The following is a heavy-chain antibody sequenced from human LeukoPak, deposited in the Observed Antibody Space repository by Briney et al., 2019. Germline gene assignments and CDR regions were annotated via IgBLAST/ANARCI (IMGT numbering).Heavy chain of an antibody. J-gene: IGHJ5*02. D-gene: IGHD1-26*01. CDR1: GFTFSSYA. Sequence: SGGSLRLSCAASGFTFSSYAMSWVRQAPGKGLEWVSDINGSGGSTYYADSVKGRFTISRDNSKNTLYLQMNSLRAEDTAVYYCAKKYSTGLEPWGQGTLVTVSS. V-gene: IGHV3-23*01. CDR2: INGSGGST. CDR3: AKKYSTGLEP.